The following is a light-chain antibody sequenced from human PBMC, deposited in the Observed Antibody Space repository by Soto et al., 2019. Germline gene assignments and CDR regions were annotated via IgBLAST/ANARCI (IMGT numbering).Light chain of an antibody. Sequence: QSVLTQPRSVSGSPGQSVTISCTGTSSDVGGYKYVSWYQQYPGKAPKLMIYDVSERPSGVPDRFSGSKSGNTASLTISRLQTDDEAEYHCCSYAGSYTWVFGGGTQLTVL. J-gene: IGLJ2*01. CDR1: SSDVGGYKY. CDR3: CSYAGSYTWV. V-gene: IGLV2-11*01. CDR2: DVS.